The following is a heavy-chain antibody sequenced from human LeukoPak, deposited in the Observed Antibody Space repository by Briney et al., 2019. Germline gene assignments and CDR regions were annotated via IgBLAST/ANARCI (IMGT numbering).Heavy chain of an antibody. Sequence: HSGGSLRLSCSASGFTFSSYWTSWVRQAPGKGLEWMANIKQDGGDQNYVDSVKGRFTISRDNAKNSLFLQMNSLRAEDTAVYYCARDGILTYAFDIWGQGTMVTVSS. CDR2: IKQDGGDQ. V-gene: IGHV3-7*01. D-gene: IGHD1-1*01. J-gene: IGHJ3*02. CDR1: GFTFSSYW. CDR3: ARDGILTYAFDI.